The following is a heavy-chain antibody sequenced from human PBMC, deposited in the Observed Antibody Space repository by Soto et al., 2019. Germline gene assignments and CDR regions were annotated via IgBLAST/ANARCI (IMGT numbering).Heavy chain of an antibody. Sequence: PSETLSLTCAVSGGSISSGGYSWSWIRQPPGKGLEWIGYIYHSGSTYYNPSLKSRVTISVDTSKNQFSLKLSSVTAADTAVYYCARHFPGPRVVYQLPRPYYYYYRMAVWGQGTTVPVSS. CDR3: ARHFPGPRVVYQLPRPYYYYYRMAV. CDR1: GGSISSGGYS. J-gene: IGHJ6*02. D-gene: IGHD2-2*01. V-gene: IGHV4-30-2*01. CDR2: IYHSGST.